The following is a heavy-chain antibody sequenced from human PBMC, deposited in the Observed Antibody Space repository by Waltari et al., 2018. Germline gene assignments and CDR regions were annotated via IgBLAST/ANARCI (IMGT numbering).Heavy chain of an antibody. CDR1: GFPFHTSW. V-gene: IGHV3-74*01. CDR2: IKSDGGGI. CDR3: ARGPLTSNWSSYFDY. Sequence: EVQLVESGGGLVQPGGSLRLSCAASGFPFHTSWMHWVRQVPGEGLVWVSRIKSDGGGIVYADSVKGRFTISRDNSKNTLYLQMNSLRADDTAVYYCARGPLTSNWSSYFDYWGQGSLVTVSS. D-gene: IGHD6-6*01. J-gene: IGHJ4*02.